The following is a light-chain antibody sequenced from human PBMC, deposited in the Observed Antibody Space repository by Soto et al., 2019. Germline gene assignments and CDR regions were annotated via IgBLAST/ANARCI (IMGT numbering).Light chain of an antibody. V-gene: IGLV1-47*01. CDR2: RNN. Sequence: QSVLTQPPSASGTPGQRVTISCSGSSSNIGSNYVYWYQQLPGTAPKLLIYRNNQRRSGVPVRFSGSKSGTSASLAISGVRSEDEADYYCAAWDDCLRVVFGGGTKVTVL. J-gene: IGLJ2*01. CDR1: SSNIGSNY. CDR3: AAWDDCLRVV.